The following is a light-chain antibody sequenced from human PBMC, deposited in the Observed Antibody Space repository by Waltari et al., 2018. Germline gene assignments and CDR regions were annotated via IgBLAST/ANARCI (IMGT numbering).Light chain of an antibody. CDR3: CSYAGSVV. V-gene: IGLV2-23*01. CDR2: EGT. CDR1: SSDVKNYNF. Sequence: QSALTQPASVSGSPGQSITISCTGISSDVKNYNFVSWYQQHPGKAPKLMIYEGTKRPSWVSNRFSGSKSGNTASLTISGLQAEDEADYYCCSYAGSVVFGGGTKLTVL. J-gene: IGLJ2*01.